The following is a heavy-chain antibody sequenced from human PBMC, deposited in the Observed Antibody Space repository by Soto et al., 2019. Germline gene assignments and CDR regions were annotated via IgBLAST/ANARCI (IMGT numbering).Heavy chain of an antibody. J-gene: IGHJ4*02. CDR3: AREDSLIIPAWSDL. CDR1: GFAFNNYG. CDR2: ISKSDYT. Sequence: GGSLRLSCTVSGFAFNNYGINWVRQAPGKGLEWVSSISKSDYTYYSDSVTGRFTISRDNAKNSVSLQMNTLSVEDTAVYYCAREDSLIIPAWSDLWGQGTLVTV. V-gene: IGHV3-21*01. D-gene: IGHD2-2*01.